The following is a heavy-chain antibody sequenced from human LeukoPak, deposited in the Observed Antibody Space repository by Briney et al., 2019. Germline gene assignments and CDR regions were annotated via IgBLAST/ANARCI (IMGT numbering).Heavy chain of an antibody. D-gene: IGHD4-17*01. CDR1: GGSISSGHYY. CDR2: ISSSGNT. Sequence: SQTLSLTCSVSGGSISSGHYYWNWIRQPAGKGLEWIGRISSSGNTNYNPSLKSRVTISVDTSKNQFSLKLSSVTAADTAVYYCARRSSPYGDYDYFDYWGQGTLVTVSS. V-gene: IGHV4-61*02. J-gene: IGHJ4*02. CDR3: ARRSSPYGDYDYFDY.